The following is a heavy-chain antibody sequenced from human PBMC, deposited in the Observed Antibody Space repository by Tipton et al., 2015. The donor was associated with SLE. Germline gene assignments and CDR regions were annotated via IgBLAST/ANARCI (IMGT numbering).Heavy chain of an antibody. Sequence: TLSLTCAVYGGPFSDYYWSWIRQPPGKGLGWIGYIYYSGSTNYNPSLKSRVTISVDTSKNQFSLKLSSVTAADTAVYYCARSAKDYDSSGFAYYYYYYYMDVWGKGTTVTVSS. CDR2: IYYSGST. D-gene: IGHD3-22*01. CDR3: ARSAKDYDSSGFAYYYYYYYMDV. J-gene: IGHJ6*03. CDR1: GGPFSDYY. V-gene: IGHV4-59*08.